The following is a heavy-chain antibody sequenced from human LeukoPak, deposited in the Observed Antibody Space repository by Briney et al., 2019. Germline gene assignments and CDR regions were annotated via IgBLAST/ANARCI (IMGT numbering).Heavy chain of an antibody. V-gene: IGHV3-23*01. CDR3: AKDGHYDGSGYYFHWFDS. D-gene: IGHD3-22*01. Sequence: GGSLRLSCAASGFTFSSCAMSSVRQAPGKGLEWVSAISGTGSSPYADSVNGRFTISRDNSKSTVYLQMNSLRAEDTAVYYCAKDGHYDGSGYYFHWFDSWGQGTLVTVSS. CDR1: GFTFSSCA. CDR2: ISGTGSSP. J-gene: IGHJ5*02.